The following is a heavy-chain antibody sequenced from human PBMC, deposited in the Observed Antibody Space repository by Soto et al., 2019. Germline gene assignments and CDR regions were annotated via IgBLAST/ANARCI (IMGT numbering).Heavy chain of an antibody. Sequence: EVQLVESGGGLVQPGGSLRLSCAASGFTFSSYDMHWVRQATGKGLEWDGRIKSKTDGGTTDYAAPVKGRFTISRDDSKNTLNMQMNRLKTEETAVYYCTTMGGSGSFYYYGMDVWGQGTTVTVSS. J-gene: IGHJ6*02. CDR3: TTMGGSGSFYYYGMDV. CDR2: IKSKTDGGTT. V-gene: IGHV3-15*01. CDR1: GFTFSSYD. D-gene: IGHD3-10*01.